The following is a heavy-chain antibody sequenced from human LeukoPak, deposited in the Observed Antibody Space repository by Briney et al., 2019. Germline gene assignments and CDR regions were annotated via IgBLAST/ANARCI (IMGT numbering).Heavy chain of an antibody. CDR1: GYSFSNYW. Sequence: HGESLKISCKGSGYSFSNYWIAWVRQMPGKGLEWMGIIYPGDSDTTYSPSFQGQVTISADKSISTAYLQWSSLKASDTAMYYCARAGYSGYDYPHWGQGTLVTVSS. CDR2: IYPGDSDT. CDR3: ARAGYSGYDYPH. J-gene: IGHJ4*02. V-gene: IGHV5-51*01. D-gene: IGHD5-12*01.